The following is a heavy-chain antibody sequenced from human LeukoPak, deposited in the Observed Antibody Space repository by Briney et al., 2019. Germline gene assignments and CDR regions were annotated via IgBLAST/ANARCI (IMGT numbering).Heavy chain of an antibody. V-gene: IGHV4-39*07. CDR2: IYYSGST. CDR3: IYSRGYYFDY. J-gene: IGHJ4*02. D-gene: IGHD6-13*01. Sequence: SETLSLTCTVSGGSISSSSYYWGWIRQPPGKGLEWIVSIYYSGSTYYNPSLKSRVTISVDTSKNQFSLKLSSVTAADTAVYYCIYSRGYYFDYWGQGTLVTVSS. CDR1: GGSISSSSYY.